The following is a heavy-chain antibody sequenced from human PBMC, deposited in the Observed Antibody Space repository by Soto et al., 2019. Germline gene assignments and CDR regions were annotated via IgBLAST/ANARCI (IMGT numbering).Heavy chain of an antibody. CDR2: IYPGDSDT. D-gene: IGHD6-13*01. CDR1: GYSFTSYW. Sequence: HGESLKISCKGSGYSFTSYWIGWVRQMPGKGLEWMGTIYPGDSDTRYSPSFQGQVTISADKSISTAYLQWSSLKASDTAMYYCAFFSAAGNYYYRMYFWGQGSTVPGSS. CDR3: AFFSAAGNYYYRMYF. V-gene: IGHV5-51*01. J-gene: IGHJ6*02.